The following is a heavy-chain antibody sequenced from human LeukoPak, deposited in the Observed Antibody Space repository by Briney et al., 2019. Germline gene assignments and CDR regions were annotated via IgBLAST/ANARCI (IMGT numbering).Heavy chain of an antibody. J-gene: IGHJ6*02. CDR1: GYTFSTYY. D-gene: IGHD6-6*01. Sequence: ASVTVSCKASGYTFSTYYIHWVRQAPGQGLEWMGWINPNGGGTNYAQKFHGRVTMTRDTSISTAYMDLSSLTSDDTAVYYCARPYSSSSPYYGMDVWGQGTMVTVSS. CDR2: INPNGGGT. V-gene: IGHV1-2*02. CDR3: ARPYSSSSPYYGMDV.